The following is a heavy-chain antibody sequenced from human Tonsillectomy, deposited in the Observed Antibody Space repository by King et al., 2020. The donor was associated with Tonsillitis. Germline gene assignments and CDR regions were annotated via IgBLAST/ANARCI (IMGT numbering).Heavy chain of an antibody. CDR1: GFTFNSYA. CDR2: ITYDGSNK. V-gene: IGHV3-30-3*01. Sequence: VQLVESGGGVVQPGRSLRLSCAASGFTFNSYAMHWVRQAPGKGLEWVAVITYDGSNKYYADSVKGRFTISRDNSKNTLYLQMNSLRAEDAAVYYCARCFSQFRGSIPGTTPFDYWGQGTLVSVSS. CDR3: ARCFSQFRGSIPGTTPFDY. J-gene: IGHJ4*02. D-gene: IGHD1-20*01.